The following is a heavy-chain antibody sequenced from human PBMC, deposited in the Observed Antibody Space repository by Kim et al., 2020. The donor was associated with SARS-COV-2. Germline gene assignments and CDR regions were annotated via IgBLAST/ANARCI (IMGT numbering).Heavy chain of an antibody. J-gene: IGHJ4*02. D-gene: IGHD2-15*01. CDR1: GYSFSGSA. CDR3: TRYCSGGSCDGDFDF. V-gene: IGHV3-73*01. Sequence: GGSLRLSCEASGYSFSGSAMHWVRQAPGKGLEWVGRIRSKANSHATDYAASVKGRFTMSRDDSKNTAYLQMNSLKNDDTAVYYCTRYCSGGSCDGDFDFWGQGSLVTVSS. CDR2: IRSKANSHAT.